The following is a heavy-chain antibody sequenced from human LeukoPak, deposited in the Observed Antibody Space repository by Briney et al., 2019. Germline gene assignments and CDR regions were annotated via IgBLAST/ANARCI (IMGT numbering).Heavy chain of an antibody. CDR2: IRYDGSNK. J-gene: IGHJ3*02. CDR1: GFTFSSYG. Sequence: PGRSLRLSCSASGFTFSSYGMHWVRQAPGKGLEWVAFIRYDGSNKYYADSVKGRFTISRDNSKNTLYLQMNSLRAEDTAVFYCAKRRGYHLLHPAVGAFDIWGQGTMVTVSS. CDR3: AKRRGYHLLHPAVGAFDI. V-gene: IGHV3-30*02. D-gene: IGHD2-2*01.